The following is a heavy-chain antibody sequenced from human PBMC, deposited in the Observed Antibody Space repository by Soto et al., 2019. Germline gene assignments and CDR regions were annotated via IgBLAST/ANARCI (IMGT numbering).Heavy chain of an antibody. J-gene: IGHJ5*02. D-gene: IGHD5-12*01. V-gene: IGHV4-59*03. CDR3: ARVTHKSGFNWFDP. CDR1: GASLNSDH. Sequence: PSETLSLTCTVSGASLNSDHWSWIRQSPGKGLEWIGYIYHMGGTDYNPSLKSRVTISIDKSKNQFSLNLRSVTAADTAVYFCARVTHKSGFNWFDPWGQGTQVTVSS. CDR2: IYHMGGT.